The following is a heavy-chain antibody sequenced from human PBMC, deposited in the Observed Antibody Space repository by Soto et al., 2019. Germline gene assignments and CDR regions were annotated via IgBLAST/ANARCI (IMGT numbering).Heavy chain of an antibody. CDR3: ARDRTNYYYYGMDF. CDR1: GGSISSGGYY. V-gene: IGHV4-31*03. CDR2: IYYSGST. J-gene: IGHJ6*02. Sequence: QVQLQESGPGLVKPSQTLSVTCTVSGGSISSGGYYWSWIRQHPGKGLERIGYIYYSGSTYYNPSLKSRVTISVDTSKNQFSLKLSSVTAADPAVYDCARDRTNYYYYGMDFWGQSTAITVSS.